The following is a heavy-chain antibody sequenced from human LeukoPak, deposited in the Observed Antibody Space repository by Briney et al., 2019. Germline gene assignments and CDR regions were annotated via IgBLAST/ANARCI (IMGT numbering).Heavy chain of an antibody. CDR3: AKGRGKDGQNLFDY. Sequence: GGSLRLSCAASGFTFNKYGMHWVRQAPGRGLEWVTFIRSDGTKTHYADSVKGRFTISRDNSKNTLFLQIDNLRVDDTAVYYCAKGRGKDGQNLFDYWGQGTLITVSS. CDR1: GFTFNKYG. D-gene: IGHD5-24*01. CDR2: IRSDGTKT. J-gene: IGHJ4*02. V-gene: IGHV3-30*02.